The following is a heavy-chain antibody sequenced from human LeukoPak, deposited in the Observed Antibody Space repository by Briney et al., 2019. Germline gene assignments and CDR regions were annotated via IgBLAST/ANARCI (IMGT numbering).Heavy chain of an antibody. D-gene: IGHD3-22*01. CDR1: GFTFSPYS. CDR2: ISGSSLYI. J-gene: IGHJ4*02. Sequence: HPGGSLRLSCAASGFTFSPYSMNWVRQAPGKGLEWVSSISGSSLYIYYADSVKGRFTISRDNAKNSLYLQMNSLRAEDTAVYYCARDPPCYDNSGYYYDYWGQGTLVTVSS. V-gene: IGHV3-21*01. CDR3: ARDPPCYDNSGYYYDY.